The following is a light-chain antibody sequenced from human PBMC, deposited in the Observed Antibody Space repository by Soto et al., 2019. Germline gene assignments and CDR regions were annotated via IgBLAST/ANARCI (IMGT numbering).Light chain of an antibody. Sequence: DIQMTQSPSSLSASVGDRVTITCRASQSISSYLNWYQQKPGKAPKLLIYAASSLQSGVPSRFSGSGSGTDFTLTISSLQPEDSAPSYCQQSYITPPTLGQRTKVDNK. CDR3: QQSYITPPT. CDR2: AAS. CDR1: QSISSY. V-gene: IGKV1-39*01. J-gene: IGKJ1*01.